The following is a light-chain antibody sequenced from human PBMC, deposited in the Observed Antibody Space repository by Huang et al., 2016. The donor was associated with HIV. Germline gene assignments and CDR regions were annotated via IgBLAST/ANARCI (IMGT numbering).Light chain of an antibody. CDR2: GAA. CDR1: QSVTSNY. J-gene: IGKJ3*01. V-gene: IGKV3-20*01. Sequence: EIVLTQSPGTLSLSPGERATLSCRASQSVTSNYLAWYLQKPGKAPTLLIYGAASRATDLPDRFSGSGSGTDFTLTISRLEPEDFAVYYCHQYGSPPFTFGPGTKVDIK. CDR3: HQYGSPPFT.